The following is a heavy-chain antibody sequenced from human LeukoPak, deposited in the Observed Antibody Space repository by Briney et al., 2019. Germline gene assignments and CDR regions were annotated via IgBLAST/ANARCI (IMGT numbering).Heavy chain of an antibody. J-gene: IGHJ6*02. CDR2: INHNGNVN. Sequence: GGSLRLSCAASGFTFSSYWMNWARQAPGKGLEWVASINHNGNVNYFVDSVKGRFTISRDNAKNSLYLQMSNLRAEDTAVYFCARGGGLDVWGQGATVTVSS. CDR1: GFTFSSYW. CDR3: ARGGGLDV. D-gene: IGHD3-16*01. V-gene: IGHV3-7*03.